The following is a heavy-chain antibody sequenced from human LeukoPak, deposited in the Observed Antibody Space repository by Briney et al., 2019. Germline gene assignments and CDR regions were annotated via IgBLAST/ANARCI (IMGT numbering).Heavy chain of an antibody. D-gene: IGHD3-10*01. CDR1: GYRFTTYW. Sequence: GESLKISCKGSGYRFTTYWLSWVRQVPGKGLEWMGSFDPSDSLTKYSPSFEGHVPISDHKSISTASLQWSRLKASDSAICFCARQGQGSYGSGPYVKGDWGERTLGTVSS. V-gene: IGHV5-10-1*01. CDR3: ARQGQGSYGSGPYVKGD. CDR2: FDPSDSLT. J-gene: IGHJ4*02.